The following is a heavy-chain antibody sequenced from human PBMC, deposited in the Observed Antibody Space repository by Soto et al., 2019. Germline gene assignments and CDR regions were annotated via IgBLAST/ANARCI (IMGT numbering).Heavy chain of an antibody. CDR1: GGSISSYY. CDR3: ARVTGIAAAGTIDY. J-gene: IGHJ4*02. Sequence: SETLSLTCTVSGGSISSYYWSWIRQPPGKGLEWIGYIYYSGSTNYNPSLKSRVTISVDTSKNQFSLKLSSVTAADTAVYYCARVTGIAAAGTIDYWGQGTLVTVS. D-gene: IGHD6-13*01. V-gene: IGHV4-59*01. CDR2: IYYSGST.